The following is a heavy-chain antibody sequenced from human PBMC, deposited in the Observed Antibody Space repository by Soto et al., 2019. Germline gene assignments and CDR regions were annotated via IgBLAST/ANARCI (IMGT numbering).Heavy chain of an antibody. CDR1: GVTFSEQA. Sequence: GGSLRLSCAASGVTFSEQAMTWIRQAPGKGLEWVAFISRTGDNIYYTDSVRGRFTISRDNAKNSLYLQMNSLRAEDTAVYHCARDIEGRPIFGVAFRYFDSWGQGTLVTVSS. CDR2: ISRTGDNI. D-gene: IGHD3-3*01. J-gene: IGHJ4*02. CDR3: ARDIEGRPIFGVAFRYFDS. V-gene: IGHV3-11*01.